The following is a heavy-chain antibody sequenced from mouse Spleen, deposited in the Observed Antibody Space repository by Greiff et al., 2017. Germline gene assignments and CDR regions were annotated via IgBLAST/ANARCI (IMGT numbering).Heavy chain of an antibody. CDR1: GYTFTSYW. CDR2: IDPSDSYT. CDR3: ARSFGLGHYYAMDY. D-gene: IGHD4-1*01. V-gene: IGHV1-69*01. Sequence: QVQLQQPGAELVMPGASVKLSCKASGYTFTSYWMHWVKQRPGQGLEWIGEIDPSDSYTNYNQKFKGKATLTVDKSSSTAYMQLSSLTSEDSAVYYCARSFGLGHYYAMDYWGQGTSVTVSS. J-gene: IGHJ4*01.